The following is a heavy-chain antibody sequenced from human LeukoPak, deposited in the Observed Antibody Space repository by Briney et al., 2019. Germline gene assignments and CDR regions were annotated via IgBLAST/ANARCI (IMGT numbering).Heavy chain of an antibody. Sequence: SGGSLRLSCEASGFIFSSYWMSWVRQAPGKGLEWVSTISKSGDETYYADSVKGLFTISRDNYKNTLYLQMNSLRAEDTAIYHCVKSAGKDGYRDVFDIWGQGTVVTVSS. V-gene: IGHV3-23*01. CDR1: GFIFSSYW. CDR3: VKSAGKDGYRDVFDI. J-gene: IGHJ3*02. D-gene: IGHD5-24*01. CDR2: ISKSGDET.